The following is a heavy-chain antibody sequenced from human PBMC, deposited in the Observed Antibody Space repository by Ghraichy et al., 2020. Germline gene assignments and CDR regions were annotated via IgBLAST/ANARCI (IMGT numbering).Heavy chain of an antibody. CDR1: GYTFTSYY. Sequence: ASVKVSCKASGYTFTSYYMHWVRQAPGQGLEWMGIINPSGGSTSYAQKFQGRVTMTRDTSTSTVYMELSSLRSEDTAVYYCAIFGVVKARVIYGMDVWGQGTTVTVSS. V-gene: IGHV1-46*01. D-gene: IGHD3-3*01. CDR2: INPSGGST. J-gene: IGHJ6*02. CDR3: AIFGVVKARVIYGMDV.